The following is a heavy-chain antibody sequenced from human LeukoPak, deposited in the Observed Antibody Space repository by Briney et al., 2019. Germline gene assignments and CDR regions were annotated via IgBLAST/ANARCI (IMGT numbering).Heavy chain of an antibody. CDR1: GFTFSSYW. D-gene: IGHD6-19*01. CDR3: ARVSSGWYYFDY. V-gene: IGHV3-74*01. CDR2: INSDGSST. J-gene: IGHJ4*02. Sequence: GGSLRLSCAASGFTFSSYWMHWVRQARGKGLVWVSRINSDGSSTSYADSVKGRFTISRDNAKNTLYLQMNSLRAEDTAVYYCARVSSGWYYFDYWGQGTLVTVSS.